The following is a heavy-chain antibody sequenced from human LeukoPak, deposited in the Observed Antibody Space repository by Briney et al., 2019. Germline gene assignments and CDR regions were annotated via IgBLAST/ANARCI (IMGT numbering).Heavy chain of an antibody. V-gene: IGHV1-69*13. D-gene: IGHD2-2*01. CDR1: GYTFTSYD. J-gene: IGHJ4*02. Sequence: SVKVSCKASGYTFTSYDINWVRQATGQGLEWMGGIIPIFGTANYAQKFQGRVTITADESTSTAYMELSSLRSEDTAVYYCARDEGYCSSTSCFLDYWGQGTLVTVSS. CDR2: IIPIFGTA. CDR3: ARDEGYCSSTSCFLDY.